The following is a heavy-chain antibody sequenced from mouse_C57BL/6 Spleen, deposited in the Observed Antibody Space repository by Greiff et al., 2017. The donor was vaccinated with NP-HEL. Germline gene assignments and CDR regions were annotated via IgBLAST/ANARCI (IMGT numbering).Heavy chain of an antibody. CDR3: ARRWYSNYLDY. Sequence: QVQLKQSGAELVKPGASVKMSCKASGYTFTTYPIEWMKQNHGKSLEWIGNFHPYNDDTKYTEKFKGKANLTVEKSSSRVYLELSRLSSDVSAVYACARRWYSNYLDYWGQGTTLTVSS. D-gene: IGHD1-1*02. CDR2: FHPYNDDT. V-gene: IGHV1-47*01. CDR1: GYTFTTYP. J-gene: IGHJ2*01.